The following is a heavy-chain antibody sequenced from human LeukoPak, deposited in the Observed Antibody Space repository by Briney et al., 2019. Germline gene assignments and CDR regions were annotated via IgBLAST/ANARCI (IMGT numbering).Heavy chain of an antibody. CDR3: ARELELRYFDC. CDR2: ISGSDGST. CDR1: GGSISSSN. J-gene: IGHJ4*02. Sequence: ETLSLTCAVSGGSISSSNWWSWVRQAPGKGLEWVSSISGSDGSTYYADSVKGRFTISRDNSKNTLYLQMNSLRAEDTAVYYCARELELRYFDCWGQGTLVTVSS. D-gene: IGHD1-7*01. V-gene: IGHV3-23*01.